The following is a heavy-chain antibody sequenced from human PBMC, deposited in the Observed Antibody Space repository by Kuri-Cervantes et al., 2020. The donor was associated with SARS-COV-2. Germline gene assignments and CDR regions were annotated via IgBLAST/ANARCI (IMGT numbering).Heavy chain of an antibody. CDR1: GFTFSSYS. CDR3: AKDLGYCSGGSCYADYFDY. Sequence: GESLKISCAASGFTFSSYSMNWVRQAPGKGLEWVSSISSSSSYIYYADSVKGRFTISRDNAKNSLYLQMNSLRAEDTAVYYCAKDLGYCSGGSCYADYFDYWGQGTLVTVSS. CDR2: ISSSSSYI. J-gene: IGHJ4*02. D-gene: IGHD2-15*01. V-gene: IGHV3-21*01.